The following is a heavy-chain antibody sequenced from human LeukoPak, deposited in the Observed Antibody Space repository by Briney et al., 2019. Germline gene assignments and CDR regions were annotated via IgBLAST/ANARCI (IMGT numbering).Heavy chain of an antibody. CDR1: GFSLRNYW. D-gene: IGHD6-6*01. Sequence: GGYLRLSCAASGFSLRNYWMHWVRQVPGKRLVWVSRIGGDGSVTNYADSVKGRFTISRDNAKNTLFLQINGLRAEDTAVYYCARYSSSSGGASYYLDYWGHGTLVTVSS. V-gene: IGHV3-74*01. CDR3: ARYSSSSGGASYYLDY. CDR2: IGGDGSVT. J-gene: IGHJ4*01.